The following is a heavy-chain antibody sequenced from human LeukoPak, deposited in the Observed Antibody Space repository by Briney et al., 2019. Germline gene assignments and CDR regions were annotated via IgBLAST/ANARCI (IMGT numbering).Heavy chain of an antibody. D-gene: IGHD3-22*01. Sequence: GASVKVSCKASGFTFTTSAMQWVRQARGQRLEWIGWIVVGCDNTNYAQKFQERVTITRDMSTSTAYMELSSLRSDDAAVYYCVADPYYDASGPPRWFDPWGQGTLVTVSS. CDR1: GFTFTTSA. J-gene: IGHJ5*02. CDR3: VADPYYDASGPPRWFDP. CDR2: IVVGCDNT. V-gene: IGHV1-58*02.